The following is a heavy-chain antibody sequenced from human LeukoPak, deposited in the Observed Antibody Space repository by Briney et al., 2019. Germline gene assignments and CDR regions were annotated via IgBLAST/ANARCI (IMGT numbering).Heavy chain of an antibody. CDR1: GFSLSTSGVG. V-gene: IGHV2-5*02. Sequence: KVSGPTLVNPTQTLTLTCTFSGFSLSTSGVGVGWIRQPPGKALEWLALIYWDDDKRYSPSLKSRLTITKDTSKNQVVLTMTNMDPVDTATYYCAHKNRLEPRSRGWFDPWGQGTLVTVSS. CDR3: AHKNRLEPRSRGWFDP. CDR2: IYWDDDK. J-gene: IGHJ5*02. D-gene: IGHD1-1*01.